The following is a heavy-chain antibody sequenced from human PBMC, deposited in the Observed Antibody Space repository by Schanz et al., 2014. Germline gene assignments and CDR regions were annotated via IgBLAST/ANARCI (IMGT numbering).Heavy chain of an antibody. Sequence: QVQLVQSGPAVKKPGASMKVSCLASGYSFTEYFLHWVRQAPGQGLEWMGWINPNSGETNYEQKFTGRVAMTSDTSITTVYKEENSLTSDDTAVFYCARTASHDVWRGYIPHYAFDLWGQGTVVIVSS. D-gene: IGHD3-3*01. V-gene: IGHV1-2*02. CDR1: GYSFTEYF. CDR2: INPNSGET. J-gene: IGHJ3*01. CDR3: ARTASHDVWRGYIPHYAFDL.